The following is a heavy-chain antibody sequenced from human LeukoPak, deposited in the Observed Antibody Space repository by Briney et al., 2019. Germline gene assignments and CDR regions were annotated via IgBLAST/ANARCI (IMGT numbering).Heavy chain of an antibody. J-gene: IGHJ6*02. CDR1: GFTFSSYG. D-gene: IGHD1-26*01. CDR3: ARGDEILRDDYYYYGMDV. CDR2: IWYDGSNK. Sequence: GGSLRLSCAASGFTFSSYGMHWVRQAPGKGLEWVAVIWYDGSNKYYAGSVKGRFTISRDNSKNTLYLQMNSLRAEDTAVYYCARGDEILRDDYYYYGMDVWGQGTTVTVSS. V-gene: IGHV3-33*01.